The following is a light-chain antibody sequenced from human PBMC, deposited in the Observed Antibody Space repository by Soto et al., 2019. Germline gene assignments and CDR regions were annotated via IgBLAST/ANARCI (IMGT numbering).Light chain of an antibody. CDR3: QQYGFSPIS. CDR2: NAS. V-gene: IGKV3-20*01. CDR1: QSVSSNF. J-gene: IGKJ5*01. Sequence: EIVMTQSPATLSLSPGERATLSCRASQSVSSNFLAWYQQKPGQAPRLLIYNASSRATGVPDRFSGSGSGPEYTLTITRLEPEDFAVYSCQQYGFSPISFGQGTRLEIK.